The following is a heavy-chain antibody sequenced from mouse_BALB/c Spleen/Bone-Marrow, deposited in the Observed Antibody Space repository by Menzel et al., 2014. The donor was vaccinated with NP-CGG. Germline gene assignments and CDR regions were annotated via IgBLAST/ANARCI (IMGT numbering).Heavy chain of an antibody. D-gene: IGHD2-4*01. CDR2: ISNGGGST. CDR3: TREDYGAY. V-gene: IGHV5-12-2*01. J-gene: IGHJ3*01. Sequence: EVQGVESGRGLVQPGGSLKLSCAASGFTFTSYTMSWVRQTPEERLEWVAYISNGGGSTYYPDTVKGRFTISRDNAKNTLYLQMSSLKSEDTAIYYCTREDYGAYWGQGTLVTVSA. CDR1: GFTFTSYT.